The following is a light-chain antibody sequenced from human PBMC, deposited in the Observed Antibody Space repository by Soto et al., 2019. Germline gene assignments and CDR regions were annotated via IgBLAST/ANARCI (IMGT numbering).Light chain of an antibody. CDR2: KAS. Sequence: DIQMTQSPSTLSGSVGDRFTILSLASQTISSWLAWYQQKPGKAPKLLIYKASTLKSGVPSRFSGSGSGTEFTLTISSLQPDDFATYYCQHYNSYSEAFGQGTKVDIK. CDR1: QTISSW. CDR3: QHYNSYSEA. V-gene: IGKV1-5*03. J-gene: IGKJ1*01.